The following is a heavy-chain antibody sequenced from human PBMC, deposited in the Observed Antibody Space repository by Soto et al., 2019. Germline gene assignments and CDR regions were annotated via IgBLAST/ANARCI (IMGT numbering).Heavy chain of an antibody. CDR3: AHSGLTMYYFDY. Sequence: QITLKESGPTLVKPTQTLTLTCTFSGFSLSTSGVGVGWIRQPPGKALEWLALIYWDDDKRYSPSLKSRLTITKDTSKNQVVLTMTNMAPVDTATYYCAHSGLTMYYFDYWGQGTLVTVSS. D-gene: IGHD3-3*01. J-gene: IGHJ4*02. V-gene: IGHV2-5*02. CDR2: IYWDDDK. CDR1: GFSLSTSGVG.